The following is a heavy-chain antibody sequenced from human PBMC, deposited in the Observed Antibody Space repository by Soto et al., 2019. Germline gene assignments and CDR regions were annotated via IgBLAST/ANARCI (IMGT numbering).Heavy chain of an antibody. J-gene: IGHJ4*02. Sequence: GGSLRLSCAASGFTFSSYWMSWVRQAPGKGLEWVANIKQDGSEKYYVDSVKGRFTISGDNAKNSLYLQMNSLRAEDTAVYYCARDYYDSSGYYPYDYWGQGTLVTVSS. CDR2: IKQDGSEK. D-gene: IGHD3-22*01. CDR3: ARDYYDSSGYYPYDY. V-gene: IGHV3-7*03. CDR1: GFTFSSYW.